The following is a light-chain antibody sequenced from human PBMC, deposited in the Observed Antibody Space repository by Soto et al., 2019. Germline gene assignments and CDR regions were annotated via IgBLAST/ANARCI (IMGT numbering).Light chain of an antibody. V-gene: IGKV1-39*01. CDR3: QQSYTTPPWT. J-gene: IGKJ1*01. CDR2: AAS. CDR1: QSISNF. Sequence: DIQMTQFPASLSASVGDRVTITCRASQSISNFLNWFQQKPGKAPNLLIYAASKLRSGVPSRFSGSGSGTDFTLTISSLQPEDFATYYCQQSYTTPPWTFGQGTKMEIK.